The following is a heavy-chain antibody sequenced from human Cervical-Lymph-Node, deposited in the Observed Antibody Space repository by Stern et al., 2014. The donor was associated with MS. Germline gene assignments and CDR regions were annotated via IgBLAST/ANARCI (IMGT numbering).Heavy chain of an antibody. CDR2: ISYDGSNK. V-gene: IGHV3-30*18. CDR1: GFTFSSYG. D-gene: IGHD3-22*01. Sequence: MQLVESGGGVVQPGRSLRLSCAASGFTFSSYGMHWVRQAPGKGLEWVAVISYDGSNKYYADSVKGRFTISRDNSKNTLYLQMNSLRAEDTAVYYCAKGGGYYRGGFDYWGQGTLVTVSS. J-gene: IGHJ4*02. CDR3: AKGGGYYRGGFDY.